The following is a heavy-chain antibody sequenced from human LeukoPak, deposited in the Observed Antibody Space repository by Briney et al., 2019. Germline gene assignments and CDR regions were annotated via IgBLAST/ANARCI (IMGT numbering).Heavy chain of an antibody. CDR2: IYPGDSDT. Sequence: GESLKISCKGSGYSFTSYWIGWVRQMPGKGLEWMGIIYPGDSDTRYSPSFQGQVTISADKSISTAYLQWSSLKASDTAMYYCARQYCSSTSCYPSYFDYWGQGTLVTVSS. V-gene: IGHV5-51*01. CDR1: GYSFTSYW. CDR3: ARQYCSSTSCYPSYFDY. J-gene: IGHJ4*02. D-gene: IGHD2-2*01.